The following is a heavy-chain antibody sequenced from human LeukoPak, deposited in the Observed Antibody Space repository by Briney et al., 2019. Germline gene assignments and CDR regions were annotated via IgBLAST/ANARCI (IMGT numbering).Heavy chain of an antibody. D-gene: IGHD1-7*01. CDR3: AREVGAGTTWFDP. J-gene: IGHJ5*02. Sequence: PGGSLRLSCAASGFTFSRYWMNWVRQAPGKGLEWVSSISSSSSYIYYADSVKGRFTISRDNAKNSLYLQMNSLRAEDTAVYYCAREVGAGTTWFDPWGQGTLVTVSS. CDR1: GFTFSRYW. V-gene: IGHV3-21*01. CDR2: ISSSSSYI.